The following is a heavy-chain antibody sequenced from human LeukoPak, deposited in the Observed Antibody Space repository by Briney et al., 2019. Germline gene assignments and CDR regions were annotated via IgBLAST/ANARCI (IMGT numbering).Heavy chain of an antibody. J-gene: IGHJ6*02. Sequence: SVKVSCMSTVGTHISYAISWVRPPPAQELEWMGCIISIYGIANYAQKFQGRVTITADKSTSTAYMELSSLRSEDTAVYYCASRHCSSTSCKGNYYYYGMDVWGQETTVTVSS. D-gene: IGHD2-2*01. CDR2: IISIYGIA. CDR3: ASRHCSSTSCKGNYYYYGMDV. CDR1: VGTHISYA. V-gene: IGHV1-69*10.